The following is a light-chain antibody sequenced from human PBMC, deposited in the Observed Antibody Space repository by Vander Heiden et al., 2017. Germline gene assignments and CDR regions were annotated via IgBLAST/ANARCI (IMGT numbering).Light chain of an antibody. J-gene: IGKJ2*02. CDR2: DAS. Sequence: VLTQSPATLSLSPGERATLSCRASQSVSSYLAWYQQKPGQAPRLLIYDASNRATGIPARFSGSGSGTDFTLTISSLEPEDFAVYYCQQRSNWPPWTFGQGTKLEIK. CDR1: QSVSSY. V-gene: IGKV3-11*01. CDR3: QQRSNWPPWT.